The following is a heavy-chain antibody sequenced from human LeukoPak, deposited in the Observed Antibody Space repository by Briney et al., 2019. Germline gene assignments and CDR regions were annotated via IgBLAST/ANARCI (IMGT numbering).Heavy chain of an antibody. CDR1: GFTLSSYE. CDR3: AKDRDLIVVVVTAIDY. D-gene: IGHD2-15*01. V-gene: IGHV3-23*01. Sequence: GGSLRLSCTVSGFTLSSYEMSWIRQAPGRGLEWVSAISGSGGSTYYADSVKGRFTISRDNSKNTLYLQMNSLRAEDTAVYYCAKDRDLIVVVVTAIDYWGQGTLVTVSS. J-gene: IGHJ4*02. CDR2: ISGSGGST.